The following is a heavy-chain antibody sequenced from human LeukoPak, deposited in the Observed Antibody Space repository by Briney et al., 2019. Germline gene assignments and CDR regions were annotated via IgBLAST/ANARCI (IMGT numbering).Heavy chain of an antibody. D-gene: IGHD3-3*01. Sequence: PSETLSLTCSVSGGSISSSDYYWSWIRQPPGGGLEWIGYIFPSGSTSYNPSLKNRVTMSVAESEGHFSLRLTSVSAADTAVYYCARSYTISDHAFDHWGQGALVTVSS. CDR1: GGSISSSDYY. V-gene: IGHV4-61*05. CDR3: ARSYTISDHAFDH. CDR2: IFPSGST. J-gene: IGHJ4*02.